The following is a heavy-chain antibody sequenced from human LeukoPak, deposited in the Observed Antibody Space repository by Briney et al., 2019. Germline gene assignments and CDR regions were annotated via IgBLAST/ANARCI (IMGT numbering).Heavy chain of an antibody. Sequence: SVKVSCKASGFTFTSSAMQWVRQARGQRLEWIGWIVVGSGNTNYAQKFQGRVTMTRDMSTSTVYMELSSLRSEDTAVYYCARDLELVATINYGLVDYWGQGTLVTVSS. J-gene: IGHJ4*02. CDR1: GFTFTSSA. CDR3: ARDLELVATINYGLVDY. D-gene: IGHD5-12*01. V-gene: IGHV1-58*02. CDR2: IVVGSGNT.